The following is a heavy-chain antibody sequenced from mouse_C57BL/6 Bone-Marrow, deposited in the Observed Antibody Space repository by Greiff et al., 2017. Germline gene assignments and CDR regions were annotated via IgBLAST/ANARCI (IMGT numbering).Heavy chain of an antibody. CDR3: ARGGLYYGSPYFDY. CDR2: INYDGSST. V-gene: IGHV5-16*01. Sequence: EVKLVESEGGLVQPGSSMKLSCTASGFTFSDYYMAWVRQVPEKGLEWVANINYDGSSTYYLDSLKSRFIISRDNAKNILYLQMSSLKSEDTATYYCARGGLYYGSPYFDYWGQGTTLTVSS. D-gene: IGHD1-1*01. J-gene: IGHJ2*01. CDR1: GFTFSDYY.